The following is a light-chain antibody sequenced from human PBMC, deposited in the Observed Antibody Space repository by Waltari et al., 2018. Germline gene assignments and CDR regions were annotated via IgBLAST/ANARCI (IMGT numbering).Light chain of an antibody. V-gene: IGKV3-11*01. Sequence: EIVLTQSPATLSLSPGERATLSSRARQSVSSSLAWYQQTPGQAPRLLIYDASNRATGIPARFSGSRSGTDFTLTISSLEPEDFTVYYCQLRTNLMFTFGQGSKLEI. CDR3: QLRTNLMFT. CDR2: DAS. CDR1: QSVSSS. J-gene: IGKJ2*01.